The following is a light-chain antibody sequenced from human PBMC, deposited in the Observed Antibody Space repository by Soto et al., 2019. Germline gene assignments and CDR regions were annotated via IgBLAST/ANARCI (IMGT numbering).Light chain of an antibody. V-gene: IGLV2-14*01. J-gene: IGLJ1*01. CDR3: ISYKTDDTFV. Sequence: QSVLTQPPPVSGSPGQSITVSCTGTSSDIGASNFVSWYQHLPGRAPKVIIFEATNRPSGVSDRLSGSKAGITASLTISGLQADDEGEYFCISYKTDDTFVFGTGTKVTVL. CDR1: SSDIGASNF. CDR2: EAT.